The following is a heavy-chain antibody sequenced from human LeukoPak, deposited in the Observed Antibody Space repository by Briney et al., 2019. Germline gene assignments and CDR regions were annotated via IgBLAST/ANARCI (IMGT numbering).Heavy chain of an antibody. J-gene: IGHJ4*02. Sequence: GGSLRLSCAASGFTFSSHAMHWVRQAPGKGLEWVSAISGSGGSTYYADSVKGRFTISRDNSKNTLYLQMNSLRAEDTAVYYCAKDLELLWFGELLPMPFDYWGQGTLVTVSS. CDR1: GFTFSSHA. CDR2: ISGSGGST. D-gene: IGHD3-10*01. V-gene: IGHV3-23*01. CDR3: AKDLELLWFGELLPMPFDY.